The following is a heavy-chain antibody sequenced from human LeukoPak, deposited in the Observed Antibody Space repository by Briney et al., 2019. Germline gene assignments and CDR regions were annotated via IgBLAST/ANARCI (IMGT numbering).Heavy chain of an antibody. V-gene: IGHV4-31*11. CDR3: ARDGPTRSLYL. CDR2: VRYTGST. CDR1: GDSISSGSYY. Sequence: SETLSLTCAVSGDSISSGSYYWSWVRQHPGKGLEWIGCVRYTGSTYYDPSLRSRISMSVDTSKNQFSLRLNSVTAADTAVYYCARDGPTRSLYLWGQGILVTVSS. J-gene: IGHJ4*02. D-gene: IGHD1-1*01.